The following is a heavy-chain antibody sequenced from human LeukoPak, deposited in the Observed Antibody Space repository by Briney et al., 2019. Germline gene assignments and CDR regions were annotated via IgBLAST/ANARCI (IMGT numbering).Heavy chain of an antibody. V-gene: IGHV4-39*01. Sequence: KPSETLSLTCTVSGGSISSSSYYWGWIRQPPGKGLEWIGSIYYSGSTYYNPSLKSRVTISVDTSKNQFSLNLASVTAADTAVYYCARHGDDRSGYTGYYFDYWGQGPLVTVSS. CDR1: GGSISSSSYY. D-gene: IGHD3-22*01. CDR3: ARHGDDRSGYTGYYFDY. CDR2: IYYSGST. J-gene: IGHJ4*02.